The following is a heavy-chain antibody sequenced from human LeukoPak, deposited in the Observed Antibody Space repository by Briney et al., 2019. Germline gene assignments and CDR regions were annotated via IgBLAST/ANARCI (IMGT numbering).Heavy chain of an antibody. J-gene: IGHJ4*02. CDR1: KFTFNSYA. V-gene: IGHV3-23*01. D-gene: IGHD5-12*01. Sequence: GGSLRLSCAASKFTFNSYAMSWVRQAPGKGLEWVSVIGGSNGITFYVGSVKGRFTISRDNSKDTLYLQMNSLRAEDTAVYYCARNENSGWGYFDYWGQGTLVTVSS. CDR3: ARNENSGWGYFDY. CDR2: IGGSNGIT.